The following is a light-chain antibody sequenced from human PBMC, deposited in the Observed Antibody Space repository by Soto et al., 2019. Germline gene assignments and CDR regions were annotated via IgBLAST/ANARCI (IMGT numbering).Light chain of an antibody. Sequence: QSVLTQPPSVSGAPGQRVTISCTGRSSNIGAGYDVPWYQQLPGTAPKLLIYGNSHRPSGVPDRFSGSTAGTSASLAITGLQAEDEADYYCQSYASSLSAVFGGGTKVTVL. V-gene: IGLV1-40*01. CDR3: QSYASSLSAV. J-gene: IGLJ2*01. CDR1: SSNIGAGYD. CDR2: GNS.